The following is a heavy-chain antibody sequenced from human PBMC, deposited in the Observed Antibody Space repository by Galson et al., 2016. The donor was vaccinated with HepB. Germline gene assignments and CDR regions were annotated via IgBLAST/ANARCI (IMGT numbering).Heavy chain of an antibody. D-gene: IGHD2-21*01. J-gene: IGHJ6*04. CDR1: EFAFSNYL. CDR2: IWYDGTNK. V-gene: IGHV3-33*06. Sequence: SLRLSCATSEFAFSNYLMHWVRLAPGKGLEWVAVIWYDGTNKYYRDSVKGRFTISRDNSKNTLYLQMNRLRAEDTAVYYCANERSRAREAQKFYSYAMDAWGKGTSVTVSS. CDR3: ANERSRAREAQKFYSYAMDA.